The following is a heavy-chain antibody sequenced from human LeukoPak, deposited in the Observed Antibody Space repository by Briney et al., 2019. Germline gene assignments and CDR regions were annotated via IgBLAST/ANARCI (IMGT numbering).Heavy chain of an antibody. CDR3: ARSSTYYYMDV. V-gene: IGHV3-30-3*01. CDR2: ISYDGTNK. Sequence: GGSLRLSCEASGFTFSNYVIHWVRQAPGKGLEWLAVISYDGTNKYYTDSVKGRFTISRDHSKTTVDLQMDSLGGADTAVYYCARSSTYYYMDVWGKGTTVTVSS. J-gene: IGHJ6*03. CDR1: GFTFSNYV. D-gene: IGHD3-10*01.